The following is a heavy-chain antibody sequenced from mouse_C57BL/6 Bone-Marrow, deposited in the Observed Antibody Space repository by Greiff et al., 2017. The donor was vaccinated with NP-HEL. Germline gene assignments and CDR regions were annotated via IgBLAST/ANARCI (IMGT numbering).Heavy chain of an antibody. Sequence: VQLQQPGTELVKPGASVKLSCKASGYTFTSYWMHWVKQRPGQGLEWIGNINPSNGGTNYNEKFKSKATLTVDKSSSTAYMQLSSLTSEDSAVYYCARCTTVVADRYFDVWGTGTTVTVSS. CDR2: INPSNGGT. J-gene: IGHJ1*03. CDR3: ARCTTVVADRYFDV. V-gene: IGHV1-53*01. D-gene: IGHD1-1*01. CDR1: GYTFTSYW.